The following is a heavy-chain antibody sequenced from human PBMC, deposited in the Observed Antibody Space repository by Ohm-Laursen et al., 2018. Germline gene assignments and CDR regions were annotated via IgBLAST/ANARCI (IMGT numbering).Heavy chain of an antibody. CDR2: IGTAGDT. J-gene: IGHJ6*02. CDR3: AKDGMRQSYYGMDV. D-gene: IGHD2-8*01. Sequence: SLRLSCSASGFTFSSYDMHWVRQATGKGLEWVSAIGTAGDTYYPGSVKGRFTISRENAKNSLYLQMNSLRAEDTAVYYCAKDGMRQSYYGMDVWGQGTTVTVSS. CDR1: GFTFSSYD. V-gene: IGHV3-13*01.